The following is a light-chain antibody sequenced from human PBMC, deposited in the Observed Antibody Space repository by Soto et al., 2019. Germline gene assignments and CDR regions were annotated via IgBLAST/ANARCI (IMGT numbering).Light chain of an antibody. CDR3: SSYAGSNNFGV. CDR2: EVS. CDR1: SSDVGGYNY. Sequence: QSVLTQPPSASGSPGQSVTNSCTGTSSDVGGYNYVSWYQQHPGKAPKLMIYEVSKRPSGVPDRFAGSKSGNTASLTVSGLQAEDEADYYCSSYAGSNNFGVFGTGTKVTVL. V-gene: IGLV2-8*01. J-gene: IGLJ1*01.